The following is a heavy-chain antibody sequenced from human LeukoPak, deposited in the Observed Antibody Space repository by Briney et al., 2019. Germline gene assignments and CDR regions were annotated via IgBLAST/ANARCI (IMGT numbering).Heavy chain of an antibody. V-gene: IGHV3-21*01. CDR1: GFTFSSYS. CDR3: VRGVRGDSYVPLDY. CDR2: ISSSSSYI. D-gene: IGHD5-18*01. Sequence: PGGSLRLPCAASGFTFSSYSMNWVRQAPGKGLEWVSSISSSSSYIYYADSVKGRFTISRDNAKNSLYLQMNSLRAEDTAVYYCVRGVRGDSYVPLDYWGQGTLVTVSS. J-gene: IGHJ4*02.